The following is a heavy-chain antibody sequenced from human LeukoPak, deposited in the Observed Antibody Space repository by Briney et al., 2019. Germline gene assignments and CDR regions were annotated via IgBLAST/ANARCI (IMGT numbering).Heavy chain of an antibody. CDR1: GFTFTIYA. V-gene: IGHV3-23*01. Sequence: PGGSLRLSCAASGFTFTIYAMSWVRQAPGRGLEWVSGITGTGGSTYYADSVKGRFTIARDNSKNMLYLQMNSLRAEDTAVYYCAKDQLLYERYYYMDVWGKGTTVTVSS. D-gene: IGHD2-2*02. J-gene: IGHJ6*03. CDR3: AKDQLLYERYYYMDV. CDR2: ITGTGGST.